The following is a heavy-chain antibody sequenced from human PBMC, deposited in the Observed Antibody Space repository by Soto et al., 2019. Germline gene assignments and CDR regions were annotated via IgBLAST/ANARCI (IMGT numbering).Heavy chain of an antibody. V-gene: IGHV1-2*04. Sequence: ASVKVSCKASGYTFTGYYMHWVRQAPGQGLEWMGWINPNSGGTNYAQKFQGWVTMTRDTSISTAYMELSRLRSDDTAVYYCARAPSLTYYDILTGSRSHFDYRGQGTLVTVSS. CDR3: ARAPSLTYYDILTGSRSHFDY. CDR2: INPNSGGT. CDR1: GYTFTGYY. J-gene: IGHJ4*02. D-gene: IGHD3-9*01.